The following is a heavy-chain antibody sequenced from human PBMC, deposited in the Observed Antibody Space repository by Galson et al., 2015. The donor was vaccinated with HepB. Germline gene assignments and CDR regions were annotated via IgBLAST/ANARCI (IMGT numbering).Heavy chain of an antibody. CDR1: GGTFSSYA. V-gene: IGHV1-69*13. CDR2: IIPIFGTA. D-gene: IGHD2-21*01. Sequence: SVKVSCKASGGTFSSYAISWVRQAPGQGLEWMGGIIPIFGTANYAQKFQGRVTITADESTSTAYMELSSLRSEDTAVYYCASSSYCGGDCYTYFDYWGQGTLVTVSS. J-gene: IGHJ4*02. CDR3: ASSSYCGGDCYTYFDY.